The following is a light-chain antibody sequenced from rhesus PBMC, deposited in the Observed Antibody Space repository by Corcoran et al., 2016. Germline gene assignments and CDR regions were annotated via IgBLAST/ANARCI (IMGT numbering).Light chain of an antibody. CDR2: KAS. V-gene: IGKV1-22*01. J-gene: IGKJ4*01. CDR3: QQYSSRPLT. CDR1: QGISSW. Sequence: DIQMTQSPSSLSASVGDTVTITCRASQGISSWLAWYQQKPGKAPKLLSYKASSLQSGVPSRFSGSGSWTDFTLTISSLQSEDFATYYCQQYSSRPLTFGGWTKVELK.